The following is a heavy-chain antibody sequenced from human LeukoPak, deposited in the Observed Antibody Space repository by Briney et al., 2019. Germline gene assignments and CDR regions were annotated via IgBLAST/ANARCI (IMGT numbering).Heavy chain of an antibody. J-gene: IGHJ4*02. CDR1: GFTFSSYA. Sequence: GGSLRLSCAPSGFTFSSYAMSWVRQAPGKGLEWVSAISGSGGSTYYADSVKGRFTISRDNAKNSLYPQMNSLRAEDTAVFYCAREDYYGPGSYYIPFDYWGQGTLVTVSS. CDR3: AREDYYGPGSYYIPFDY. D-gene: IGHD3-10*01. CDR2: ISGSGGST. V-gene: IGHV3-23*01.